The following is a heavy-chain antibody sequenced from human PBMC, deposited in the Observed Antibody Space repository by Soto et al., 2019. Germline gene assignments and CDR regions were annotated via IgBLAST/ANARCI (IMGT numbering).Heavy chain of an antibody. CDR1: GGSISSGGYY. V-gene: IGHV4-31*03. CDR3: ARAFGGPAAPDNWFDP. J-gene: IGHJ5*02. D-gene: IGHD2-2*01. Sequence: QVQLQESGPGLVKPSQTLSLTCTVSGGSISSGGYYWSWIRQHPGKGLEWIGYIYYSGSTYYNPSLKSRVTISVDTSKNQFSLKLSSLTAADTAVYYCARAFGGPAAPDNWFDPWGQGTLVTVSS. CDR2: IYYSGST.